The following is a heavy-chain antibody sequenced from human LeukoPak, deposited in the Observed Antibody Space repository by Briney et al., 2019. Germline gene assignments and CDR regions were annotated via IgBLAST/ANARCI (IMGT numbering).Heavy chain of an antibody. CDR2: ISSSGSTI. J-gene: IGHJ4*02. D-gene: IGHD4-17*01. CDR3: ATSPYYGAYDY. CDR1: GFTFSSYE. V-gene: IGHV3-48*03. Sequence: GGSLRLSCAAPGFTFSSYEMNWVRQAPGKGLEWVSYISSSGSTIYYADSVKGRFTISRDNAKNSLYLQMNSLRAEDTAVYYCATSPYYGAYDYWGQGTLVTVSS.